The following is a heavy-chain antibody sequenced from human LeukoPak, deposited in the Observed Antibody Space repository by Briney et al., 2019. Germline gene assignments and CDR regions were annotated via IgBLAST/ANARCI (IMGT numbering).Heavy chain of an antibody. CDR2: IYYSGST. D-gene: IGHD5-12*01. J-gene: IGHJ4*02. CDR1: GGSISSSSYY. CDR3: ARHIVATITGVGY. V-gene: IGHV4-39*01. Sequence: PSETLSLTCTVSGGSISSSSYYWGWIRQPPGKGLEWIGSIYYSGSTYYNPSLKSRVTISVDTSKNQLSLKLSSVTAADTAVYYCARHIVATITGVGYWGQGTLVTVSS.